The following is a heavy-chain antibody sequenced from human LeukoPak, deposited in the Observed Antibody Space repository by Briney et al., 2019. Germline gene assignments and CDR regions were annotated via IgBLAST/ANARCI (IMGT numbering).Heavy chain of an antibody. V-gene: IGHV4-4*02. J-gene: IGHJ4*02. CDR1: GGSISSSNW. CDR3: ARLIVGTSTRFDY. D-gene: IGHD1-26*01. Sequence: PSETLSLTCAVSGGSISSSNWWSWVRQPPGKGLEWIGEIYHSGSTNYNPSLKSRVTISIDKSKNQFSLKLSSVTAADTAVYYCARLIVGTSTRFDYWGQGTLVTVSS. CDR2: IYHSGST.